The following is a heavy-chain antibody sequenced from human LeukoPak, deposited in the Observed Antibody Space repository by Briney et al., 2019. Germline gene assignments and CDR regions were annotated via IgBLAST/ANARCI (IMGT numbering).Heavy chain of an antibody. V-gene: IGHV3-48*03. CDR2: ISSSGSTI. J-gene: IGHJ4*02. D-gene: IGHD5-12*01. Sequence: QAGGSLRLSCAASGFAFSSYAMSWVRQAPGKGLEWVSYISSSGSTIYYADSVKGRFTISRDNAKNSLYLQMNSLRAEDTAVYYCARIVATIGGIDYWGQGTLVTVSS. CDR3: ARIVATIGGIDY. CDR1: GFAFSSYA.